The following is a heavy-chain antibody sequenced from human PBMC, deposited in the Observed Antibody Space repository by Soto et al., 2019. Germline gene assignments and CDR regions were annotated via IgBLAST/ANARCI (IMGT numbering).Heavy chain of an antibody. J-gene: IGHJ6*02. D-gene: IGHD3-10*01. CDR1: GGSISSYY. V-gene: IGHV4-59*01. CDR3: ARDRGGSGRNYYYYYGMDV. Sequence: PSETLSLTCTVSGGSISSYYWSWIRQPPGKGLEWIGYIYYSGSTNYNPSLKSRVTISVDTSKNQFSLKLSSVTAADTAVYYCARDRGGSGRNYYYYYGMDVWGQGTTVTVSS. CDR2: IYYSGST.